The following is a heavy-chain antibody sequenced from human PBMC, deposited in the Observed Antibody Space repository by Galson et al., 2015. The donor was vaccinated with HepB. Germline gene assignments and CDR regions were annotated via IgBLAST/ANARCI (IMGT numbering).Heavy chain of an antibody. D-gene: IGHD6-13*01. Sequence: SVKVSCKASGYTFTDYYIHWVRQAPGQGLEWMGRVSPNTGGTNHAQRFQGRVTMTRDMSISTAYMELSRLRSDDTAVYYCATSRAGYSSSWNPFDTWGQGTMVTVSS. CDR3: ATSRAGYSSSWNPFDT. CDR2: VSPNTGGT. V-gene: IGHV1-2*06. J-gene: IGHJ3*02. CDR1: GYTFTDYY.